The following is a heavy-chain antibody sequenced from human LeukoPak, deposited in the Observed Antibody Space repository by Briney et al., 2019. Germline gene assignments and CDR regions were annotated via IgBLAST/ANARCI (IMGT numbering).Heavy chain of an antibody. Sequence: PGGSLRLSCAASGFTFSSYAMHWVRQAPGKGLEWVAVISYDGSNKYYADSVKGRFTISRDNSKNTLYLQMNSLRAEDTAVYYCATNPYSSSPGVFDYWGQGTLVTVSS. CDR3: ATNPYSSSPGVFDY. J-gene: IGHJ4*02. V-gene: IGHV3-30-3*01. CDR2: ISYDGSNK. CDR1: GFTFSSYA. D-gene: IGHD6-6*01.